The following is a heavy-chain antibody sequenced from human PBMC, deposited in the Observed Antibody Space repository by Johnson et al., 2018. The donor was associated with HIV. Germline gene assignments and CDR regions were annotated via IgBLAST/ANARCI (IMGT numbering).Heavy chain of an antibody. D-gene: IGHD3-22*01. CDR3: AKDRPTITVMLVGYDAFHI. J-gene: IGHJ3*02. V-gene: IGHV3-30*02. CDR1: GFTFSNYG. CDR2: LRYDGSDK. Sequence: QVQLVESGGGVVQPGGSLRLSCAASGFTFSNYGLHWVRQAPGKGLEWVAFLRYDGSDKYYADSVKGRFTISRDNSKNTLYLQMNSLRPEDTAVYYYAKDRPTITVMLVGYDAFHIWGQGTMVTVSS.